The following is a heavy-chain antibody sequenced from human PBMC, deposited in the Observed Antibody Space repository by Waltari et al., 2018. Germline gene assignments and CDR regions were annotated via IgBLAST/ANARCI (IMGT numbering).Heavy chain of an antibody. Sequence: QVQLQESGPGLVKPSETLSLTCTVSGGSISNYYWSWIRQPAGKGLEWIGRIYSTVSATNNHALRGRVTMSVDMSQNQLSLNLRSVTAADTAVYYCARRYCTSTSCPLDTWGQGTLVTVSS. V-gene: IGHV4-4*07. CDR1: GGSISNYY. CDR3: ARRYCTSTSCPLDT. J-gene: IGHJ5*02. D-gene: IGHD2-2*01. CDR2: IYSTVSA.